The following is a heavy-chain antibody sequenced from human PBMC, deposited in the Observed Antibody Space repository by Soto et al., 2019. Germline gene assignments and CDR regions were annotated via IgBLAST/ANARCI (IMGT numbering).Heavy chain of an antibody. J-gene: IGHJ3*02. CDR3: ARALSSCWYDAFDI. Sequence: EVQLVESGGGLVTPGGSLRLSCAASGFTFSSYSMNWVRQAPGKGLEWVSSISSSSSYIYYADSVKGRVTISRDNAKNSLYLQMNSLRAEDTAVYYCARALSSCWYDAFDIWGQGTKVTVSS. CDR1: GFTFSSYS. CDR2: ISSSSSYI. V-gene: IGHV3-21*01. D-gene: IGHD6-19*01.